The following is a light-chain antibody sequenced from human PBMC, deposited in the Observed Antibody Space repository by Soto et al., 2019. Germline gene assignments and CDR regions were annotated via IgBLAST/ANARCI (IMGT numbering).Light chain of an antibody. CDR2: GVS. CDR3: NSYAGSSYV. CDR1: SSDVGAYNY. V-gene: IGLV2-14*01. J-gene: IGLJ1*01. Sequence: QSALTQPASVSASPGQSITISCTGTSSDVGAYNYASWYQQYPGKAPKLMIYGVSNRPSGVSNRFSGSKSGNTASLTISGLQADDEADYYCNSYAGSSYVFGTGTKVTVL.